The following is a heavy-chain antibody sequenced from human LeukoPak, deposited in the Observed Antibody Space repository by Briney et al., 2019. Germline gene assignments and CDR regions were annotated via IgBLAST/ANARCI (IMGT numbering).Heavy chain of an antibody. Sequence: GRSLRLSCAASRFTFSTYWMSWVRQAPGKGLEWVANIKQDGSEKYYADSVKGRFVISRDNAKNSLFLQMNSLRVEDTGIYYCASATTVVTPFDYWGLGTLVTVSS. CDR3: ASATTVVTPFDY. CDR1: RFTFSTYW. D-gene: IGHD4-23*01. J-gene: IGHJ4*02. V-gene: IGHV3-7*01. CDR2: IKQDGSEK.